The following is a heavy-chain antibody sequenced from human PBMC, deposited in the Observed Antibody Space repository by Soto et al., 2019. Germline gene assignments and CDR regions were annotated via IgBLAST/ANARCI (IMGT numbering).Heavy chain of an antibody. CDR2: INSSGGRT. CDR3: ARDLSGDTTPYFDL. V-gene: IGHV3-23*01. J-gene: IGHJ4*02. CDR1: GFTFSNYA. D-gene: IGHD1-1*01. Sequence: GGSLILSYAASGFTFSNYAMSWVRQAPGKGLEWVSAINSSGGRTAYADSVNDRFTISRDNAKNTMYLQMSSLTVDDTAVYYCARDLSGDTTPYFDLWGQGTLVTVSS.